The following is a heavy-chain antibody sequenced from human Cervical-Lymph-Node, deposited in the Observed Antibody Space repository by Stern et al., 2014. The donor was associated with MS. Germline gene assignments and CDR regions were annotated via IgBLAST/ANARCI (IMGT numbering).Heavy chain of an antibody. CDR3: ALGGFGHYFEY. Sequence: QVQLVQSGAEVQKPGSSVKVSCRASGGTFSSSDISWVRQAPGTGLEWIGRIIPSIGTANYAQKYQGRVTIPADESPSTAYMELSSLRSEDTAIYYCALGGFGHYFEYWGQGTLVTVSS. J-gene: IGHJ4*02. D-gene: IGHD3-10*01. V-gene: IGHV1-69*01. CDR1: GGTFSSSD. CDR2: IIPSIGTA.